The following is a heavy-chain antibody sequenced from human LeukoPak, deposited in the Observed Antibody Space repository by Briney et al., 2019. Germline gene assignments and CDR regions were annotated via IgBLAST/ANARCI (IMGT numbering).Heavy chain of an antibody. Sequence: PSETLSLTCTVSGSISSYYWSWIRQPPGKGLEWIGYIYTSGSTNYYPSLKSRVTISVDTSKNQFSLDLSSVTAADTAVYYCARQKCTSTSCLTKNAFDIWGQGTMVTVSP. CDR1: GSISSYY. CDR3: ARQKCTSTSCLTKNAFDI. J-gene: IGHJ3*02. D-gene: IGHD2-2*01. CDR2: IYTSGST. V-gene: IGHV4-4*09.